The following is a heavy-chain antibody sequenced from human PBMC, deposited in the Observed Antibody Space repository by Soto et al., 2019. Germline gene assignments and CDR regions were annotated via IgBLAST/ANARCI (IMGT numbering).Heavy chain of an antibody. J-gene: IGHJ3*02. CDR1: GGSISSGGYY. D-gene: IGHD3-22*01. CDR2: IYYSGST. Sequence: PSETLSLTCTVSGGSISSGGYYWSWIRQHPGKGLEWIGYIYYSGSTNYNPSLKSRITVSLDTSKNQFSLNLRSVTAADTAVYYCARVDYYEHAFDIWGQGTMVTVSS. CDR3: ARVDYYEHAFDI. V-gene: IGHV4-61*08.